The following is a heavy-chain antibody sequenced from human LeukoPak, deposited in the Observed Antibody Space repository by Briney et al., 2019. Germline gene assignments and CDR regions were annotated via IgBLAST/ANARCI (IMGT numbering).Heavy chain of an antibody. Sequence: GRSLRLSCAASGFTFRDYYISWSRQAPGKGLEWISYISSTETTIFHADSANGRFAISRDHANNSVYLLMNSPRVEDTAVYYCARGEPELLGAPFDPWGQGTLVTVSS. CDR3: ARGEPELLGAPFDP. CDR1: GFTFRDYY. V-gene: IGHV3-11*01. D-gene: IGHD1-26*01. CDR2: ISSTETTI. J-gene: IGHJ5*02.